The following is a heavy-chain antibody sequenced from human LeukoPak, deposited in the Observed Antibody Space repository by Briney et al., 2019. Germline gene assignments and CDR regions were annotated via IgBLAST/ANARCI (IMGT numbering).Heavy chain of an antibody. Sequence: PGGSLRLSCAASGFTFSSYAMSWVRQAPGKGLEWVSAISGSGGSTYYADSVKGRFTVSRDNSKNSLYLQMNSLRTEDTALYYCATPLGRGYSVHYFDYWGQGTLVTVSS. D-gene: IGHD3-22*01. CDR2: ISGSGGST. V-gene: IGHV3-23*01. CDR1: GFTFSSYA. CDR3: ATPLGRGYSVHYFDY. J-gene: IGHJ4*02.